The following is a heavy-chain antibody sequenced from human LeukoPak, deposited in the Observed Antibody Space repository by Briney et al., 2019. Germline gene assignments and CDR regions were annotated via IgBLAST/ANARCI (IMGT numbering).Heavy chain of an antibody. CDR2: ISSSSSYI. J-gene: IGHJ6*03. Sequence: GGSLRLSCAASGFTFSSYSMNWVRQAPGKGLEWVSSISSSSSYIYYADSVKGRFTISRDNAKNSLYLQMNSLRAEDTAVYYCARVRYDFWSGYPDYYMDVWGKGTTVTVSS. CDR1: GFTFSSYS. D-gene: IGHD3-3*01. V-gene: IGHV3-21*04. CDR3: ARVRYDFWSGYPDYYMDV.